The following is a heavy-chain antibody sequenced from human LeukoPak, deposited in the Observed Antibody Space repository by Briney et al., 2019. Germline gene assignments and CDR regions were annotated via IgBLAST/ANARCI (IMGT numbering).Heavy chain of an antibody. V-gene: IGHV4-39*07. CDR3: ARATAAPSSYYFDH. D-gene: IGHD6-25*01. Sequence: SEALSLTCSVSGGSIRSSHSFWGWIRQPLGKGLEWIATIYENGNTYYSPSLKSRVTISVDTSNNDFSLNLNSVTAADTAMYYCARATAAPSSYYFDHWGQGTLVTVSS. CDR2: IYENGNT. CDR1: GGSIRSSHSF. J-gene: IGHJ4*02.